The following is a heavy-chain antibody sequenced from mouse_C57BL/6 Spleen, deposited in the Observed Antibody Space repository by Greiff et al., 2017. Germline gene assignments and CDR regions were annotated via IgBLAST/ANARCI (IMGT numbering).Heavy chain of an antibody. V-gene: IGHV1-47*01. Sequence: QVQLKESGAELVKPGASVKMSCKASGYTFTTYPIEWMKQNHGKSLEWIGNFHPYNDDTKYNEKFKGKATLTVEKSSSTVYLELSRLTSEDSAVYYCARGGLYDSNYGNWYFDVWGTGTTVTVSS. CDR3: ARGGLYDSNYGNWYFDV. D-gene: IGHD2-5*01. J-gene: IGHJ1*03. CDR2: FHPYNDDT. CDR1: GYTFTTYP.